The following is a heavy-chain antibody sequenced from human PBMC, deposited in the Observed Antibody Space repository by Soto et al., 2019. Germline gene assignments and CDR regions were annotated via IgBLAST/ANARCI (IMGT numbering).Heavy chain of an antibody. J-gene: IGHJ4*02. CDR3: ARHKRYYFDRSGDPGAYYFDY. CDR1: GYSVSSTSNY. V-gene: IGHV4-39*01. CDR2: MFYSGTN. Sequence: SETLSLTCTVSGYSVSSTSNYWGWIRQPPGKGLEWIGSMFYSGTNFYNPSLKNRFTMSVDTSENQFSLRLSSVTAADTAVYYCARHKRYYFDRSGDPGAYYFDYWGQGALVTVSS. D-gene: IGHD3-22*01.